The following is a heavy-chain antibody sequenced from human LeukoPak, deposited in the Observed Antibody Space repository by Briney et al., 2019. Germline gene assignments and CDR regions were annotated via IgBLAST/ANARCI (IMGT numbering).Heavy chain of an antibody. CDR3: ARRSSRVRGVISPFDY. CDR2: IYYSGRT. Sequence: PSETLSHTCTVSRGSISSSSYYWGWIRQPPGKGLEWIGSIYYSGRTNYDPSLKSRVTISVDTSKNQFSLKLSSVTAADTAVYYCARRSSRVRGVISPFDYWGQGTLVTVSS. CDR1: RGSISSSSYY. D-gene: IGHD3-10*01. V-gene: IGHV4-39*01. J-gene: IGHJ4*02.